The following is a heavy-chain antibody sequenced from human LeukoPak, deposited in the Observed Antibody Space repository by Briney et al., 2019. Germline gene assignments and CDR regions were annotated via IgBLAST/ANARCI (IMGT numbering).Heavy chain of an antibody. V-gene: IGHV4-59*01. CDR2: IYYSGST. Sequence: SETLSLTCTVSGGSIISNNWSWIRQPPGKGRKGIGYIYYSGSTNYNPSLKSRVTISVDTSKNQFSLKLSSVTAADTAVYYCARDTAALLNGMDVWGQGTTVTVSS. D-gene: IGHD6-13*01. J-gene: IGHJ6*02. CDR1: GGSIISNN. CDR3: ARDTAALLNGMDV.